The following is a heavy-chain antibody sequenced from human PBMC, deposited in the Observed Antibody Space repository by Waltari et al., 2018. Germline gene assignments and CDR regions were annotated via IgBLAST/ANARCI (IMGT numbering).Heavy chain of an antibody. J-gene: IGHJ4*02. CDR3: AGGGIAAAGHVDY. CDR2: ISYDGSNK. CDR1: GFTFSSYA. D-gene: IGHD6-13*01. V-gene: IGHV3-30-3*01. Sequence: QVQLVESGGGVVQPGRSLRLSCAASGFTFSSYAMHWVRQAPGKGLEWVAVISYDGSNKYYADSVKCRFTISRDNSKNTLYLQMNSLRAEDTAVYYCAGGGIAAAGHVDYWGQGTLVTVSS.